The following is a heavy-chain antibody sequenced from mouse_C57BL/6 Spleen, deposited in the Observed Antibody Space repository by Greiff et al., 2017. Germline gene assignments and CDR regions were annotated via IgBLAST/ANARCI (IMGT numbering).Heavy chain of an antibody. CDR1: GYTFTSYT. CDR2: INPSSGYT. J-gene: IGHJ4*01. CDR3: AREGSYDGYYYAMDY. D-gene: IGHD2-3*01. Sequence: VKLVESGAELARPGASVKMSCKASGYTFTSYTMHWVKQRPGQGLEWIGYINPSSGYTKYNQKFKDKATLTADKSSSTAYMQLSSLTSEDSAVYYGAREGSYDGYYYAMDYWGQGTSVTVSS. V-gene: IGHV1-4*01.